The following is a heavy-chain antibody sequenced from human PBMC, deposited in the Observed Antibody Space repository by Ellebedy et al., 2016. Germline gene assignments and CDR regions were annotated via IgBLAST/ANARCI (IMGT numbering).Heavy chain of an antibody. Sequence: GESLKISXTASGFSFSTFFMSWVRQAPGKGLEWVSTISAGSDNTRFADSVKGRFTVSRDNSRNTVYLRMNNLRAEDTALYYCRQGHYADYWGQGTLVTVSS. CDR2: ISAGSDNT. V-gene: IGHV3-23*01. CDR1: GFSFSTFF. J-gene: IGHJ4*02. CDR3: RQGHYADY.